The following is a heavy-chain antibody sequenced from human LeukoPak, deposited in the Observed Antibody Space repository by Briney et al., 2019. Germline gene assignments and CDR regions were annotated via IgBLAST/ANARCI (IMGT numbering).Heavy chain of an antibody. J-gene: IGHJ5*02. CDR1: GASVSGSAYY. D-gene: IGHD6-6*01. V-gene: IGHV4-39*07. CDR3: ARKGGGQLVNTRRWFDP. CDR2: INHSGIT. Sequence: PSETLSLTCTVSGASVSGSAYYWGWIRQPPGKGLEWIGEINHSGITNYNPSLKSRVTISLDTSKNQFSLKLSSVTTADTAVHYCARKGGGQLVNTRRWFDPWGQGTLVTVSS.